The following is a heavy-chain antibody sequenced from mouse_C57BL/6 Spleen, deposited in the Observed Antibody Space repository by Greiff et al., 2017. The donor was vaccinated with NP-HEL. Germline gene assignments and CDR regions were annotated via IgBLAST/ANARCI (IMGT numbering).Heavy chain of an antibody. CDR2: ISSGGSYT. D-gene: IGHD1-1*01. CDR3: ARQFIKDYFDY. J-gene: IGHJ2*01. CDR1: GFTFSSYG. V-gene: IGHV5-6*02. Sequence: DVKLVESGGDLVKPGGSLKLSCAASGFTFSSYGMSWVRQTPDKRLEWVATISSGGSYTYYPDSVKGRFTISRDNAKNTLYLQMSSLKSEDTAMYYCARQFIKDYFDYWGQGTTLTVSS.